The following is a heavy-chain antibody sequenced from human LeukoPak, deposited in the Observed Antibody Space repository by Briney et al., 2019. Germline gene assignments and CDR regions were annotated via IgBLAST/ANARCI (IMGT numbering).Heavy chain of an antibody. J-gene: IGHJ4*02. CDR1: GCSFTGYY. D-gene: IGHD1-26*01. Sequence: ASVNVSCQAFGCSFTGYYMLWVRQAPGQGVEWMVWINPNSGTTNYAQTFLGRVTTTRDTYITTSYMELSSLRSDDTAVYYCARHMGATGYFAYWGQATLVTAPS. CDR3: ARHMGATGYFAY. CDR2: INPNSGTT. V-gene: IGHV1-2*02.